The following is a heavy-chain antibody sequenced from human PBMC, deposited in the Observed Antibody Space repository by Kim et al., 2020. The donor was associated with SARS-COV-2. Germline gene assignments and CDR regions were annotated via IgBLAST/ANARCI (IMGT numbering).Heavy chain of an antibody. CDR3: ARRGYYGSWTYNWFDP. J-gene: IGHJ5*01. V-gene: IGHV3-48*01. D-gene: IGHD3-10*01. Sequence: SVKGRFTTSGDNAKTTLYLQMNSLRSEATAVYYCARRGYYGSWTYNWFDPWGQGTMVTVSS.